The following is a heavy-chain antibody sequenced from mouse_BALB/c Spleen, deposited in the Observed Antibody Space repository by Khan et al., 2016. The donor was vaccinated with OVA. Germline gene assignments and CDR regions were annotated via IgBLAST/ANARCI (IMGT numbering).Heavy chain of an antibody. Sequence: QVQLQQSGAELVKPGASVKLSCKASGYTFSSYYMYWVKQRPGHGLEWIGGINPSNGGTNFNEKFKTKATLTVDKSSSTAYMQLSSLTSEDSAVCFYAGSGYAGTFAFWGQGTLVTVSA. CDR3: AGSGYAGTFAF. V-gene: IGHV1S81*02. J-gene: IGHJ3*01. D-gene: IGHD3-2*02. CDR2: INPSNGGT. CDR1: GYTFSSYY.